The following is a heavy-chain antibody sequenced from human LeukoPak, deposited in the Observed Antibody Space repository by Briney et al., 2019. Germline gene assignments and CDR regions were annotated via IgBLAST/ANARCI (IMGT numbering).Heavy chain of an antibody. Sequence: GGSLRLSCAASGFTFCTYAMSWVRQAPGKGLEWVSGISTSGDSTYYADSVKGRFTISRDNSKNTLYLEMNSLRAEDTAVYYCAKERIQLWSRYFDYWGQETLVTVSS. D-gene: IGHD5-18*01. CDR2: ISTSGDST. CDR3: AKERIQLWSRYFDY. J-gene: IGHJ4*02. CDR1: GFTFCTYA. V-gene: IGHV3-23*01.